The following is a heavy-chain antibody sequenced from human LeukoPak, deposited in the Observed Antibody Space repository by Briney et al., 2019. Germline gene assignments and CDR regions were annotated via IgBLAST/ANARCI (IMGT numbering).Heavy chain of an antibody. J-gene: IGHJ5*02. CDR1: GYTFTGYY. Sequence: GASVKVSCKASGYTFTGYYMHWVRQAPGQGLEWMGWINPNSGGTNYAQKFQGRVTMTRDTSISTAYMELSRLRSDDTAVYYCARNKRLVPAAIRTGFDPWGQGTLVTVSS. V-gene: IGHV1-2*02. CDR3: ARNKRLVPAAIRTGFDP. CDR2: INPNSGGT. D-gene: IGHD2-2*01.